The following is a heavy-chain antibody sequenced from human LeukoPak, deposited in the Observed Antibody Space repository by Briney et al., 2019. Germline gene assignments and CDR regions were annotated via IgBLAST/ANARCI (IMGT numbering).Heavy chain of an antibody. J-gene: IGHJ5*02. D-gene: IGHD3-10*01. CDR3: ARGGYYGSGNDFRFDP. CDR2: IYYSGRST. Sequence: SETLSLTCTVSGGSISSYYWSWIRQPPGKGLEWIGYIYYSGRSTYYNPSLKSRVTISIDTSKNQFSLKLSSVTAADTAVYYCARGGYYGSGNDFRFDPWGQGTLVTVSS. CDR1: GGSISSYY. V-gene: IGHV4-59*01.